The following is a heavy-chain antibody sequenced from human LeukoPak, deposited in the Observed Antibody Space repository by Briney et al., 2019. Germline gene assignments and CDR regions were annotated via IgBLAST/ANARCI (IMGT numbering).Heavy chain of an antibody. V-gene: IGHV4-59*01. CDR3: ARGGTRFHILASD. D-gene: IGHD3-9*01. CDR2: IYYSGST. Sequence: GSLRLSCAASGFTFSSYEMHWVRQAPGKGLEWIGYIYYSGSTNYNPSLKSRVTISVDTSKNQFSLKMSSVTAADTAVYYCARGGTRFHILASDWGQGILVSVSS. CDR1: GFTFSSYE. J-gene: IGHJ4*02.